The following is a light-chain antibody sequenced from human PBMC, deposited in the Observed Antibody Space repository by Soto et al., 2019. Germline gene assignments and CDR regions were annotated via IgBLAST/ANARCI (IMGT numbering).Light chain of an antibody. CDR3: CSYAGSDTFEVV. CDR1: SSDVGVYNY. V-gene: IGLV2-11*01. Sequence: QSALTQPRSVSGSPGQSVTISCTGTSSDVGVYNYVSWYQQHPGKAPKLMIYDVSKRPSGVPDRFSGSKSVNTASLTISGLQAEDEADYYCCSYAGSDTFEVVFGGGTKVTVL. J-gene: IGLJ2*01. CDR2: DVS.